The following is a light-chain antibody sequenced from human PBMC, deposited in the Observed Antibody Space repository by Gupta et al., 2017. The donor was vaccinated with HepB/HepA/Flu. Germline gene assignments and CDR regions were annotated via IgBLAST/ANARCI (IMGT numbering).Light chain of an antibody. V-gene: IGKV4-1*01. CDR3: HQEDNTPRS. CDR1: QSCLYNSNNKNY. J-gene: IGKJ1*01. Sequence: EIVMTQSPDSLAVSLGERATINCKSSQSCLYNSNNKNYLAWYQQKPGQPPKLLIYGASTRETGVPDRFSGSGSGTDFTLTISRLQAEDVAVYYCHQEDNTPRSFGQGTKVEIE. CDR2: GAS.